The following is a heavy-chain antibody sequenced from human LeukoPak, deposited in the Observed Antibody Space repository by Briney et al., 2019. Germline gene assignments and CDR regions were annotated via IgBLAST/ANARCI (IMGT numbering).Heavy chain of an antibody. V-gene: IGHV4-59*01. CDR1: GGSISTYY. Sequence: SATLSLTCTVSGGSISTYYWTWIRQPPGKGLEWIGYIFYSGSTNYNPSLKSRVTISVDTSKNQFSLKLSSVTAADTAVYYCARATIFGVVLYYFDYWGQGTLVTVSS. J-gene: IGHJ4*02. CDR3: ARATIFGVVLYYFDY. CDR2: IFYSGST. D-gene: IGHD3-3*01.